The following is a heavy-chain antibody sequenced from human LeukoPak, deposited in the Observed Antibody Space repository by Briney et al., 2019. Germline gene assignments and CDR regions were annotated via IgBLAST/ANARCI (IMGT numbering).Heavy chain of an antibody. CDR3: ARRAASRDYYFDY. D-gene: IGHD2-15*01. Sequence: ASVTVSCKASGYTFTGYYMHWVRQAPGQGLEWMGWINPNSGGTNYAQKFQGRVTITADKSTSTAYMELSSLRSEDTAVYHCARRAASRDYYFDYWGQGTLVTVSS. J-gene: IGHJ4*02. CDR1: GYTFTGYY. CDR2: INPNSGGT. V-gene: IGHV1-2*02.